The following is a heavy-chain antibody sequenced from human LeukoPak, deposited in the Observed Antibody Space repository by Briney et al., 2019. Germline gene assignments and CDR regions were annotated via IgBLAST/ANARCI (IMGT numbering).Heavy chain of an antibody. CDR2: INHSGST. CDR1: GGSFSGYY. CDR3: ARLHLVSSGWYPMADS. D-gene: IGHD6-19*01. J-gene: IGHJ4*02. Sequence: PSETLSLTCAVYGGSFSGYYWSWIRQPPGKGLEWIGEINHSGSTNYNPSLKSRVTISVDTSKNQFSLKLSSVTAADTAVYYCARLHLVSSGWYPMADSWGQGTLVTVSS. V-gene: IGHV4-34*01.